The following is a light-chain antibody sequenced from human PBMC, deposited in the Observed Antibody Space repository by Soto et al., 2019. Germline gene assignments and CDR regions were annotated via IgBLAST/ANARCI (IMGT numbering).Light chain of an antibody. V-gene: IGKV1-5*03. J-gene: IGKJ1*01. CDR1: HNIDTW. CDR3: QQYDTLCT. Sequence: DIQMTQSPSALSTSVGDRVTITCRSSHNIDTWLAWYQQKPGKAPKLLINKASSLESGVPSRFSGRGFGTEFTLTISSLQTDDFATYYCQQYDTLCTFGQGTKV. CDR2: KAS.